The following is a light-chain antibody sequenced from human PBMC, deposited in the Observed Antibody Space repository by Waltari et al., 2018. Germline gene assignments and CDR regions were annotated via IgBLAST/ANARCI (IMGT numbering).Light chain of an antibody. CDR2: GHN. J-gene: IGLJ3*02. CDR1: SSNTGTHS. V-gene: IGLV1-44*01. CDR3: AAWDDSLSGLV. Sequence: QSVLTQPPSASGTPGQRVTISCSGSSSNTGTHSVTRYQQLPGTAPKLLIYGHNQRPTGVPDRFSGSKSGSSASLAISGLQSEDEADYYCAAWDDSLSGLVFGGGTKVTVL.